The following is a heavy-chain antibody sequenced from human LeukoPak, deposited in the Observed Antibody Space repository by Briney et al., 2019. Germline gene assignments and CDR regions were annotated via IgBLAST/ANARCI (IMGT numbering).Heavy chain of an antibody. Sequence: SETLSLTCTVSGVSVSSGSSYWSWVRQPPGKGLEWIGYMYYTGSTSYNPSLKSRVTISINTSTNQFSLKLSSVTAADRAVYYCARLRFGDYPYYFDYWGQGTLVTVSS. J-gene: IGHJ4*02. CDR1: GVSVSSGSSY. V-gene: IGHV4-61*01. CDR3: ARLRFGDYPYYFDY. CDR2: MYYTGST. D-gene: IGHD3-10*01.